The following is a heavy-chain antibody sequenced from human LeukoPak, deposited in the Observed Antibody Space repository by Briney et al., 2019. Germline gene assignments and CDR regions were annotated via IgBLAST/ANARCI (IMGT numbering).Heavy chain of an antibody. CDR1: GFNFYDYG. V-gene: IGHV3-9*03. Sequence: GGSLRLSCAASGFNFYDYGMHWVRQVPGKGLEWVSGISWNSGSIGYADSVKGRFTISRDNAKNSLYLQMNSLRAEDMALYYCAKGSSIAARPGKGAFDIWGQGTMVTVSS. D-gene: IGHD6-6*01. CDR2: ISWNSGSI. CDR3: AKGSSIAARPGKGAFDI. J-gene: IGHJ3*02.